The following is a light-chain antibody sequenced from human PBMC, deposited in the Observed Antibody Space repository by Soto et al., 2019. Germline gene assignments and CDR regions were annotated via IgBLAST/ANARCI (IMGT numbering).Light chain of an antibody. CDR2: GAS. Sequence: ELVLTQSPGTLSLSPGERAILSCRASQSISSNYLLWFQQKAGQAPRLLIDGASSRASGVPDRFSGSGSGTDFTLTISGLEPEDFAIYYCQHFGSSPPYTFGLGTKLEI. CDR3: QHFGSSPPYT. J-gene: IGKJ2*01. CDR1: QSISSNY. V-gene: IGKV3-20*01.